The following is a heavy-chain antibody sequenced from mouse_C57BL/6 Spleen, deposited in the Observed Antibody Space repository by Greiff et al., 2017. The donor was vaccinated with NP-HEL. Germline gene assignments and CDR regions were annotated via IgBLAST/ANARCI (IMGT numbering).Heavy chain of an antibody. CDR2: IDPNSGGT. J-gene: IGHJ4*01. CDR1: GYTFTSYW. CDR3: ARIYYGYDESMDY. D-gene: IGHD2-2*01. V-gene: IGHV1-72*01. Sequence: VQLQQPGAELVKPGASVKLSCKASGYTFTSYWMHWVKQRPGRGLEWIGRIDPNSGGTKYNEKFKSKATLTVDKPSSTAYMQLSSLTSEDSAVYYCARIYYGYDESMDYWGQGTSATVSS.